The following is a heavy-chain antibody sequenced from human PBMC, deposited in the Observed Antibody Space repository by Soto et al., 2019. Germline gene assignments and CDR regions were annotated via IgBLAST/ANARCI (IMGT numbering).Heavy chain of an antibody. CDR2: INPSRGLT. CDR1: GYMFANYY. J-gene: IGHJ4*02. Sequence: ASVNVSFKASGYMFANYYLHWVRQTPGQGLQWIGVINPSRGLTTYAQKFQGRVSMTRDTSTTTVFMELTSLTSEDTAIYYCARDGVPIAGLSVFFDNWGPGTLVTVSS. V-gene: IGHV1-46*01. CDR3: ARDGVPIAGLSVFFDN. D-gene: IGHD3-10*01.